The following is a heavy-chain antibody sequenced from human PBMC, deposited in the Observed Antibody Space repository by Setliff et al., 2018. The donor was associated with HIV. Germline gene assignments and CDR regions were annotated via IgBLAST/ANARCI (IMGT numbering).Heavy chain of an antibody. D-gene: IGHD4-17*01. V-gene: IGHV4-4*07. Sequence: SETLSLTCTVSGGSISSYYWTWIRQSAGKGLEWIGHINTSGSTKYNPSLKSRLTMSVDSSGNQFSLTLTSVTAADTAVYYCARDPPGYGDSKDYWGQGKLVTVSS. CDR2: INTSGST. CDR3: ARDPPGYGDSKDY. CDR1: GGSISSYY. J-gene: IGHJ4*02.